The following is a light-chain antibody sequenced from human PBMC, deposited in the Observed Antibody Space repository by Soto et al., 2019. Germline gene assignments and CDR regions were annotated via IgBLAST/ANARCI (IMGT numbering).Light chain of an antibody. CDR3: SSVAGGQFV. V-gene: IGLV2-8*01. CDR1: TTDVGYYNY. J-gene: IGLJ1*01. CDR2: EVS. Sequence: QSVLTQPPFASGSPGQSVTISCTGTTTDVGYYNYASWYQQHPGRAPTLMIYEVSERPSGVPARFSGSKSGNTAYLTVSGLQAEDEADYYCSSVAGGQFVFGTGTKLTVL.